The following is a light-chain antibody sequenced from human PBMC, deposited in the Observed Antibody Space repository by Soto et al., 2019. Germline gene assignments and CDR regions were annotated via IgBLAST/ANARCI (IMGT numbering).Light chain of an antibody. CDR1: QGISNW. CDR3: QQANSFPLT. Sequence: DLQMTQSPSSVSESVGDRVSITCRASQGISNWLAWYQQKPGRAPKLLIYTGSSLQSGVPSRFSGTGSGTDFTLTISSLQPEDVATYYCQQANSFPLTFGGGTKVEIK. V-gene: IGKV1-12*01. CDR2: TGS. J-gene: IGKJ4*01.